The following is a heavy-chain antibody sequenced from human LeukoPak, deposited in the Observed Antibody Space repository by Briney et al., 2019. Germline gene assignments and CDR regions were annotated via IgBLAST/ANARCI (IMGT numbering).Heavy chain of an antibody. J-gene: IGHJ4*02. D-gene: IGHD6-13*01. V-gene: IGHV3-74*01. CDR1: GFNFSNNY. Sequence: PGGSLRLSCAASGFNFSNNYLYWVRQPPGKGLVWVSRINPGGSSTAYADSVKGRFTISRDNSKNTLYLQMNSLRAEDTAVYYCAKDRSQQLISDFDYWGQGTLVTVSS. CDR3: AKDRSQQLISDFDY. CDR2: INPGGSST.